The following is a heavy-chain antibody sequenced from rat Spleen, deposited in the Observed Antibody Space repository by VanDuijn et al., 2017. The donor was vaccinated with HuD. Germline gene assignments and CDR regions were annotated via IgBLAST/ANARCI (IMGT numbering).Heavy chain of an antibody. D-gene: IGHD1-11*01. V-gene: IGHV5-7*01. CDR1: GFTFSDYN. J-gene: IGHJ2*01. CDR3: ARRTLTTDGPVRVFDY. Sequence: EVQLVESGGGLVQPGNSLKLSCAASGFTFSDYNMAWVRQAPKKGLEWVATISYDGSSTYYRDSVKGRFTISRDNAKSTLYLQMDSLRSEDTATYFCARRTLTTDGPVRVFDYWGQGVMVTVSS. CDR2: ISYDGSST.